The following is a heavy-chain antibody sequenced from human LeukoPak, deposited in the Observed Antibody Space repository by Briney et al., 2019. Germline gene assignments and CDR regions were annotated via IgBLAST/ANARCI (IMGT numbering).Heavy chain of an antibody. CDR1: GFNFNTYD. V-gene: IGHV3-30-3*01. CDR3: ATEYYDFLTAKYWGGYDY. Sequence: PGRPLRLSCAASGFNFNTYDMHWVRQAPGKGLEWVAVISYDARIKYYADSVKGRFTISRDNSENTLYLQMNSLGAEDTALYYCATEYYDFLTAKYWGGYDYWGQGTLVIVSS. J-gene: IGHJ4*02. CDR2: ISYDARIK. D-gene: IGHD3-9*01.